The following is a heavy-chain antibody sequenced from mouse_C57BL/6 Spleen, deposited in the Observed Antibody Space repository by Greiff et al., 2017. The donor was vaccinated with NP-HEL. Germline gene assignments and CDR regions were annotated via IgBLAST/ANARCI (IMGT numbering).Heavy chain of an antibody. CDR2: IRLKSDNYAT. Sequence: EVHLVESGGGLVQPGGSMKLSCVASGFTFSNYWMNWVRQSPEKGLEWVAQIRLKSDNYATHYAESVKGRFTISRDDSKSSVYLQMNNLRAEDTGIHYCTGGYSNPYYAMDYWGQGTSVTVSS. CDR1: GFTFSNYW. V-gene: IGHV6-3*01. D-gene: IGHD2-5*01. CDR3: TGGYSNPYYAMDY. J-gene: IGHJ4*01.